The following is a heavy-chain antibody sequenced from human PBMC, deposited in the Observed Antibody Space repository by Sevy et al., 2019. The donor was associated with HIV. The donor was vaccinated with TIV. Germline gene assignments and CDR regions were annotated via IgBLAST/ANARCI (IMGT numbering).Heavy chain of an antibody. CDR1: GGSFSGYY. D-gene: IGHD6-19*01. V-gene: IGHV4-34*01. CDR2: INHSGST. Sequence: SETLSLTCAVYGGSFSGYYWNWIRQPPGKGLEWIGEINHSGSTNYNPSLKSRVTISVDTSKNHFSLTLSSVTASDTAVYYCARYRVAGNFDYWGQGTLVTVSS. J-gene: IGHJ4*02. CDR3: ARYRVAGNFDY.